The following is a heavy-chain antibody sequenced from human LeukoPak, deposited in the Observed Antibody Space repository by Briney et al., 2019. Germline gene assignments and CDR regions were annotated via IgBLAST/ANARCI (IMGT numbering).Heavy chain of an antibody. V-gene: IGHV1-18*01. Sequence: ASVKVSCKASGYTFTSYGISWVRQAPGQGLEWMGWISAYNGKTNYAQKLQGRVTMTTDTSTSTAYMELRSLRSDDTAVYYCARKGTGSSSPNYYFDYWGQGTLVTVSS. D-gene: IGHD6-13*01. CDR1: GYTFTSYG. J-gene: IGHJ4*02. CDR2: ISAYNGKT. CDR3: ARKGTGSSSPNYYFDY.